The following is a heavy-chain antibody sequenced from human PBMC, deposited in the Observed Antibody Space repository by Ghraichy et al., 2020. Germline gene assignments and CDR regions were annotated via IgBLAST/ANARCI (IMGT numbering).Heavy chain of an antibody. CDR2: ISWDGGST. V-gene: IGHV3-43*01. CDR1: GFTFDDYT. D-gene: IGHD6-13*01. Sequence: GESLNISCAASGFTFDDYTMHWVRQAPGKGLEWVSLISWDGGSTYYADSVKGRFTISRDNSKNSLYLQMNSLRTEDTTLYYCAKGEVAGHPAAGIQRFDYWGQGTLVTVSS. CDR3: AKGEVAGHPAAGIQRFDY. J-gene: IGHJ4*02.